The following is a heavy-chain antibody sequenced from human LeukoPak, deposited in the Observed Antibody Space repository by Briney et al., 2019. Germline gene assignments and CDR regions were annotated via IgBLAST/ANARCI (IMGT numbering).Heavy chain of an antibody. CDR3: ACLHYGDYVGWFEP. J-gene: IGHJ5*02. CDR2: INHSGST. Sequence: KPSETLSLTCAVYGGSFSGYYWSWIRQPPGKGLEWIGEINHSGSTNYNPSLKSRVTISVDTSKNQFSLKLSSVTAADTAVYYCACLHYGDYVGWFEPWGQGTLVTVSS. D-gene: IGHD4-17*01. CDR1: GGSFSGYY. V-gene: IGHV4-34*01.